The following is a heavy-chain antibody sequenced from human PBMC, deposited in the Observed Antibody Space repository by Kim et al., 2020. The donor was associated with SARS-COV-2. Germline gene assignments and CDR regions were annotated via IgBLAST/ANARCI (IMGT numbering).Heavy chain of an antibody. D-gene: IGHD2-2*01. CDR1: GVSISNGGHY. CDR2: IYYSGST. V-gene: IGHV4-31*03. J-gene: IGHJ3*02. CDR3: ARGSLFIAVLPTNDAFDI. Sequence: SETLSLTCTVSGVSISNGGHYWSWIRQHPGKGPEWIGYIYYSGSTYYNPSLRSRVTILVDTSKNQFSLKLSSVTAADTAVYYCARGSLFIAVLPTNDAFDIWGQGTMVTVSS.